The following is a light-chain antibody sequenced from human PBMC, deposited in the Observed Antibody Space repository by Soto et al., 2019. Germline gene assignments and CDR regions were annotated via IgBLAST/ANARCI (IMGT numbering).Light chain of an antibody. J-gene: IGKJ1*01. Sequence: EIVLTQSPGTLSLSTGERATLSCRASQSFGSNYLAWYHQKPGPAPSILIFGASDRATGIPDRFSGSGSGTDFTLTIRRLEPAAFAVYYCQQYGSLSWTFGQGNKVEIK. CDR1: QSFGSNY. V-gene: IGKV3-20*01. CDR2: GAS. CDR3: QQYGSLSWT.